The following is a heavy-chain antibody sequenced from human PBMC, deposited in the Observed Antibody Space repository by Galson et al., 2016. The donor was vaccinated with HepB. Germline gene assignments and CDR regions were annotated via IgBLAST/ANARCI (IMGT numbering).Heavy chain of an antibody. CDR3: ARGIVVVIFNRPDY. CDR1: GGSISSSNYY. J-gene: IGHJ4*02. D-gene: IGHD3-22*01. Sequence: SETLSLTCTVSGGSISSSNYYWGWIRQPPGKGLEWVGSIYYSGSTYYNPSLKSRVTILVDTSKNHSSLKLSSVTAADTAVYYCARGIVVVIFNRPDYWGQGTLVTVSS. CDR2: IYYSGST. V-gene: IGHV4-39*07.